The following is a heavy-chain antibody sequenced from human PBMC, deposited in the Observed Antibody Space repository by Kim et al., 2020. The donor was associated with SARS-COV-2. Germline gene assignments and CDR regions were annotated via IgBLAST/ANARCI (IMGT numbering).Heavy chain of an antibody. J-gene: IGHJ4*02. D-gene: IGHD6-13*01. V-gene: IGHV3-11*05. CDR2: ISSTSNYV. Sequence: GGSLRLSCAASGFTFSDHYMSWIRQTPGKGLEWLSYISSTSNYVNYADSVKGRFTISRDNAKNSLYLQINSLRDEDTAVYYCARARRAAADLDYWGQGTL. CDR1: GFTFSDHY. CDR3: ARARRAAADLDY.